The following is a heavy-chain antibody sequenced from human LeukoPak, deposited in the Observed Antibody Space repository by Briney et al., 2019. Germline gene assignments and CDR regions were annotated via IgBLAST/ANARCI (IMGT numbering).Heavy chain of an antibody. CDR2: IYFSGTT. D-gene: IGHD5-18*01. V-gene: IGHV4-59*01. CDR1: GDSINAYY. Sequence: SETLSLTCTVSGDSINAYYWGWIRQPPGKGLEWIGYIYFSGTTKYNPSLESRVTISVDTSKNQFSLNLSSVTAADTAVYYCARGASGYSYGWGQGTLVTVSS. CDR3: ARGASGYSYG. J-gene: IGHJ4*02.